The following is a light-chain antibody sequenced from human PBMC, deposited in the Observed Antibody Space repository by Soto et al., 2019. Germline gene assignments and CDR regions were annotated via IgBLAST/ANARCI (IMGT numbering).Light chain of an antibody. CDR1: QSVSSSY. J-gene: IGKJ4*01. CDR3: QQYGSSPLT. CDR2: GAS. V-gene: IGKV3-20*01. Sequence: EIVLTQSPGTLSLSPWERATLSCRASQSVSSSYLAWYQQKPGQAPRLLIYGASSRATGIPDRFSGSGSGTDFTLTISRLEPEDFAVYSCQQYGSSPLTFGGGTKVDIK.